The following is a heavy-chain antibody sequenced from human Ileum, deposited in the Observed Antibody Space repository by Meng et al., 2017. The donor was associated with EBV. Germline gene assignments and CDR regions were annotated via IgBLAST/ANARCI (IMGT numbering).Heavy chain of an antibody. CDR3: AGGFSSIEGLGNWIDP. Sequence: GPALVSPSQTLVPTSRVSGSSICIGGHYWTWIRQPPGKGLEWIAYIYYSGNPYYNSSLKSRVSISLDTSKKQFSLNLKSVTVADTAVYYCAGGFSSIEGLGNWIDPWGQGTLVTVSS. D-gene: IGHD6-13*01. CDR1: GSSICIGGHY. CDR2: IYYSGNP. V-gene: IGHV4-30-4*01. J-gene: IGHJ5*02.